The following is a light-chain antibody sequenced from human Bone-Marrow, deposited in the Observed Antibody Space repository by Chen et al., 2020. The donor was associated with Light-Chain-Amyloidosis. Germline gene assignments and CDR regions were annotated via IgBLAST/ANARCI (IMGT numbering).Light chain of an antibody. CDR1: SSDVGGNIY. CDR3: SSYTSENNFEV. V-gene: IGLV2-14*03. J-gene: IGLJ1*01. Sequence: QYAMTQPASGAWSPGHSLPLHCTGTSSDVGGNIYVSWYQQHPAKPPKVIIYDVSNRPSGVSNRFSGSKSGHTAYLTISGLQTEDESDVYCSSYTSENNFEVFGTGTRVTVL. CDR2: DVS.